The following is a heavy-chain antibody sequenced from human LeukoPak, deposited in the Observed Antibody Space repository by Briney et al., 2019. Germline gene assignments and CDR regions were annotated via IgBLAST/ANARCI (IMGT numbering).Heavy chain of an antibody. J-gene: IGHJ4*02. D-gene: IGHD3-16*01. V-gene: IGHV1-46*01. Sequence: GASVKVSCMASGYTFTSYYMHWVRQAPGQGLEWMGIINPGGGSTSYAQKFQGRVTTTRDTSTSTVYMELSSLRSEDTAVYYCARDEGVGERGAYWGQGTLVTVSS. CDR2: INPGGGST. CDR3: ARDEGVGERGAY. CDR1: GYTFTSYY.